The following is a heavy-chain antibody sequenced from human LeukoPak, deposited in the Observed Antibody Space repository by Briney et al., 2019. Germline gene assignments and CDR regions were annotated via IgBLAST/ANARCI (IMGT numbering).Heavy chain of an antibody. Sequence: ASVKVSCKASGYTFTGYYMHWVRQAPGQGLEWMGWINPNSGGTNYAQKFQGRVTMTRDTSTNTVYMELSSLRSEDTAVYYCARASWGGILDYWGQGTLVTVSS. CDR1: GYTFTGYY. V-gene: IGHV1-2*02. CDR3: ARASWGGILDY. D-gene: IGHD3-16*01. CDR2: INPNSGGT. J-gene: IGHJ4*02.